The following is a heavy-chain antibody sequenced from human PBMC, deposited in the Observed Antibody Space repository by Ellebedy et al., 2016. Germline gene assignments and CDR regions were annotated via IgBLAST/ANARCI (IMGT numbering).Heavy chain of an antibody. CDR1: GYSFTSYW. Sequence: GESLKISXKGSGYSFTSYWISWVRQMPGKGLEWMGRIDPSDSYTNYSPSFQGHVTISADKSISTAYLQWSSLKASDTAMYYCARHQLDYDILTGYFGPRTNFDYWGQGTLVTVSS. J-gene: IGHJ4*02. CDR2: IDPSDSYT. CDR3: ARHQLDYDILTGYFGPRTNFDY. D-gene: IGHD3-9*01. V-gene: IGHV5-10-1*01.